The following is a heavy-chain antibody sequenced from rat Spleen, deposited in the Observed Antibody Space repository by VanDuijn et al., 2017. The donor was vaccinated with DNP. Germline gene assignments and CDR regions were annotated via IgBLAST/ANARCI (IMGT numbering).Heavy chain of an antibody. J-gene: IGHJ3*01. CDR2: VPSSGGST. CDR1: RFTFNSYW. CDR3: ARGGRSYSAY. V-gene: IGHV5-31*01. Sequence: EVQLVESGGDLVQPGRSLKLSCVASRFTFNSYWMAWIRQVPGKGLEWVASVPSSGGSTYYPDCVKGRFIISRDNAKNTLYLQMNSLRSEDTASYYCARGGRSYSAYWGRGTLVTVSS. D-gene: IGHD1-3*01.